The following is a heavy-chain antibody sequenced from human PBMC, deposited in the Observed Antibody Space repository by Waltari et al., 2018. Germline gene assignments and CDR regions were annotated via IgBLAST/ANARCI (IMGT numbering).Heavy chain of an antibody. CDR3: GRDRRGGTDFDY. Sequence: EVQLVESGGGLVQPGGSLRLSCAASGLTFSRNWMSWVRQAPGEGLEWVANIKEDGSEKYYQDSVKGRFTISRDNAKNSLYLQMNSLRAEDTAVYYCGRDRRGGTDFDYWGQGTLVTVSS. J-gene: IGHJ4*02. CDR1: GLTFSRNW. D-gene: IGHD2-15*01. CDR2: IKEDGSEK. V-gene: IGHV3-7*01.